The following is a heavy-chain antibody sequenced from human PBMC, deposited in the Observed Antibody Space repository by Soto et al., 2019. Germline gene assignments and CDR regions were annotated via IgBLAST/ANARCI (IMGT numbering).Heavy chain of an antibody. Sequence: QVQLQESGPGLVKPSQTLSLTCTVSGGSISSGGYYWSWIRQHPGKGLEWIGSIYDSGSTYYNPPLKNRFTLSGDTSKSQFALKLSSGTAADTAVYYCARGPPFGYWGQGTLVTVSS. CDR1: GGSISSGGYY. J-gene: IGHJ4*02. CDR2: IYDSGST. V-gene: IGHV4-31*03. CDR3: ARGPPFGY.